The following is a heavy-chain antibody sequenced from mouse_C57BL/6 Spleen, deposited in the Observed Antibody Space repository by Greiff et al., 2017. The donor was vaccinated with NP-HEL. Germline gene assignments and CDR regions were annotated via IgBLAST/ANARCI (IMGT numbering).Heavy chain of an antibody. J-gene: IGHJ4*01. CDR2: ISYDGSN. CDR3: ARGPSTIVTWVDY. Sequence: EVKLMESGPGLVKPSQSLSLTCSVTGYSITSGYYWNWIRQFPGNKLEWMGYISYDGSNNYNPSLKNRITITRDKSMNQFFLKLNAVTTEDTATYYCARGPSTIVTWVDYWGQVTSVTVSS. D-gene: IGHD2-5*01. V-gene: IGHV3-6*01. CDR1: GYSITSGYY.